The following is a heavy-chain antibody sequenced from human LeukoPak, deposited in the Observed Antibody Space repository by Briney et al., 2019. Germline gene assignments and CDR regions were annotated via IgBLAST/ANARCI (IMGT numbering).Heavy chain of an antibody. V-gene: IGHV3-48*03. Sequence: GGSLRLSCAASGFTFSSYEMNWVRQAPGKGLEGVSYISSSGSTIYYADSVKGRFTISRDNAKNSLYLQMNSLRAEDTAVYYCAKGGGSRNFDYWGQGTLVAVSS. D-gene: IGHD1-26*01. J-gene: IGHJ4*02. CDR2: ISSSGSTI. CDR3: AKGGGSRNFDY. CDR1: GFTFSSYE.